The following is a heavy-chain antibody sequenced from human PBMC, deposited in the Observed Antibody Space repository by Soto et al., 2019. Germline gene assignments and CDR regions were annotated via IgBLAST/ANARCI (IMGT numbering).Heavy chain of an antibody. CDR1: GFTFSSYL. V-gene: IGHV3-7*02. CDR3: ASHPRDSSGYWYYFDY. D-gene: IGHD3-22*01. J-gene: IGHJ4*02. Sequence: GGSLRLSCAASGFTFSSYLMSWVRQAPGKGLEWVANIKQDGSEKYYVDSVKGRFTISRDNAKNSLYLQMNSLRAEDTAVYYCASHPRDSSGYWYYFDYWGQGTLVTVSS. CDR2: IKQDGSEK.